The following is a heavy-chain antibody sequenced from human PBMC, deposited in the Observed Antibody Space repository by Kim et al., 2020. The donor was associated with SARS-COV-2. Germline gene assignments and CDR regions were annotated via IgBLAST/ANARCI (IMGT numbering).Heavy chain of an antibody. CDR3: AKDLSSVARGFDY. Sequence: GGSLRLSCAASGFTFSKYAMSWVRQAPGKGLEWVSSLSGSGGTAYYAGSVRGRFTTSRDNSNNTLYLQMDSLRVEDTARYYCAKDLSSVARGFDYWDQG. V-gene: IGHV3-23*01. CDR1: GFTFSKYA. CDR2: LSGSGGTA. D-gene: IGHD3-10*01. J-gene: IGHJ4*02.